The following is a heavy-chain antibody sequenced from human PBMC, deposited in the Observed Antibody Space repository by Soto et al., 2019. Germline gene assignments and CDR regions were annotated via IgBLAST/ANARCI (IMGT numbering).Heavy chain of an antibody. J-gene: IGHJ6*02. CDR2: IIPILTTT. CDR3: ARQRYCGYDFYYKHYYGMDV. V-gene: IGHV1-69*08. CDR1: GDTFSSYT. D-gene: IGHD2-21*02. Sequence: QVQLVQSGAEVKKPGSSVKVSCRASGDTFSSYTVNWLRQAPGRGLEWMGRIIPILTTTDYAQNFRGRLTITADKSTNTVYMELSSLRSEDTAVYYCARQRYCGYDFYYKHYYGMDVWGQGTTFTVAS.